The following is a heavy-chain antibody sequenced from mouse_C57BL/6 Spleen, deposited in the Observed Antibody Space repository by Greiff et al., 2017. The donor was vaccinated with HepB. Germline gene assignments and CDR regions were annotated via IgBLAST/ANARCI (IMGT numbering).Heavy chain of an antibody. J-gene: IGHJ4*01. CDR1: GYTFTSYW. Sequence: QVQLQQPGAELVRPGSSVKLSCKASGYTFTSYWMDWVNQRPIQGLEWIGNIDPSDSETHYNQKFKDKATLTVDKSSSTAYMQLSSLTSEDSAVYYCARGYYGSSYDFYAMDYWGQGTSVTVSS. CDR2: IDPSDSET. D-gene: IGHD1-1*01. CDR3: ARGYYGSSYDFYAMDY. V-gene: IGHV1-52*01.